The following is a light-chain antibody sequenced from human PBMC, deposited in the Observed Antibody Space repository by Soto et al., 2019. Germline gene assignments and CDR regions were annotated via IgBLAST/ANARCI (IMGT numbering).Light chain of an antibody. CDR1: SNDVGGYNL. V-gene: IGLV2-23*02. CDR3: CSYAGDGSFE. CDR2: EDT. J-gene: IGLJ2*01. Sequence: QSVLTQAASVSGSPGQSITISCAGTSNDVGGYNLVSWYQQSPGTAPKLMIYEDTKRPSGVSDRFSGSKSGNTASLTISGLQAEDEADYYCCSYAGDGSFEFGGGTQLTVL.